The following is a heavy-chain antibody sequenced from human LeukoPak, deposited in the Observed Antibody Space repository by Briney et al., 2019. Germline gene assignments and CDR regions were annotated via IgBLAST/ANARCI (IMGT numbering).Heavy chain of an antibody. CDR3: AKVGVAAAGPFDY. CDR1: GFTFDDYA. V-gene: IGHV3-9*01. J-gene: IGHJ4*02. CDR2: ISWNSGSI. Sequence: GGSLRLSCAASGFTFDDYAMHWVRQAPGKGLEWVSGISWNSGSIGYADSVKGRFTISRDNAKNSLYLQMNSLRAEDPALYYCAKVGVAAAGPFDYWGQGTLVTVSS. D-gene: IGHD6-13*01.